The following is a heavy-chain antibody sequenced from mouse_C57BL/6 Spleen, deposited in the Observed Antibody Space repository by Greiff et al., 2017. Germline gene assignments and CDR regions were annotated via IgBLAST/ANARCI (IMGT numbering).Heavy chain of an antibody. V-gene: IGHV5-4*01. D-gene: IGHD2-4*01. CDR2: ISDGGSYT. Sequence: EVQLVESGGGLVKPGGSLKLSCAASGFTFSSYAMSWVRQTPEKRLEWVATISDGGSYTYYPDNVKGRFTISRDNAKNNLYLQMSHLKSEDTAMYYCAREYDYDEFDDWGQGTTLTVSS. CDR1: GFTFSSYA. CDR3: AREYDYDEFDD. J-gene: IGHJ2*01.